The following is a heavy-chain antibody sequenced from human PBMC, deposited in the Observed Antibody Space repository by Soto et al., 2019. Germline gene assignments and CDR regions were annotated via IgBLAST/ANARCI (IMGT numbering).Heavy chain of an antibody. CDR3: ARVGYCSGGSCHNYYFDY. D-gene: IGHD2-15*01. J-gene: IGHJ4*02. Sequence: PSETLSLTCTASCGSISSGGYYWSWIRQHPGKGLEWIGYIYYSGSTYYNPSLKSRVTISVDTSKNQFSLKLSSVTAADTAVYYCARVGYCSGGSCHNYYFDYWGQGTLVTVSS. CDR2: IYYSGST. V-gene: IGHV4-31*03. CDR1: CGSISSGGYY.